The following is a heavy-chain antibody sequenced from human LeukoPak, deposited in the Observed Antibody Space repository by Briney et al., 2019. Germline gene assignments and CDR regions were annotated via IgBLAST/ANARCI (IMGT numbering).Heavy chain of an antibody. D-gene: IGHD2-21*02. CDR3: VRDRVVVTATFDC. J-gene: IGHJ4*02. CDR1: GFTFSGYA. CDR2: IPSNGGTT. V-gene: IGHV3-64D*06. Sequence: PGGSLRLSCSASGFTFSGYAMHWVRQAPGKGLEYVSGIPSNGGTTYYADSVKGRFTISRDNSKNTLYLQMSRLRAEDTAVYFCVRDRVVVTATFDCWGQGTLVTVSS.